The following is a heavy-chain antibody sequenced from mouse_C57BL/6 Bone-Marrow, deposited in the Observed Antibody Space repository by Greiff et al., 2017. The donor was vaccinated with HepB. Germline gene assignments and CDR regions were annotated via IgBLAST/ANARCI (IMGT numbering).Heavy chain of an antibody. J-gene: IGHJ4*01. CDR3: ARQTTVVATDYAMDY. V-gene: IGHV5-17*01. D-gene: IGHD1-1*01. CDR2: ISSGSSTI. Sequence: EVQVVESGGGLVKPGGSLKLSCAASGFTFSDYGMHWVRQAPEKGLEWVAYISSGSSTIYYADTVKGRFTISRDNAKNTLFLQMTSLRSEDTAMYYCARQTTVVATDYAMDYWGQGTSVTVSS. CDR1: GFTFSDYG.